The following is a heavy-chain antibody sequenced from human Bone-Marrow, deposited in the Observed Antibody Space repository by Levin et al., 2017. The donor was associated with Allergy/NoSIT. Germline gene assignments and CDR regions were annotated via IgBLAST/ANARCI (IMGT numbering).Heavy chain of an antibody. J-gene: IGHJ6*02. D-gene: IGHD2-15*01. Sequence: GESLKISCAASGFTFSSYGMHWVRQAPGKGLEWVAVISYDGSNKYYADSVKGRFTISRDNSKNTLYLQMNSLRAEDTAVYYCAKDLLPLSNPGAYYYGMDVWGQGTTVTVSS. V-gene: IGHV3-30*18. CDR1: GFTFSSYG. CDR3: AKDLLPLSNPGAYYYGMDV. CDR2: ISYDGSNK.